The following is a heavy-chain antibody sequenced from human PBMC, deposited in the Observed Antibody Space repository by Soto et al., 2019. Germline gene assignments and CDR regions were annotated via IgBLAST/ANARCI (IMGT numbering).Heavy chain of an antibody. Sequence: ASVKVSCKASGYTFTGYYMHWVRQAPGQGLEWMGWINPNSGGTNYAQKFQGWVTMTRDTSISTAYMELSRLRSDDTAVYYCARDMYSSSSELNYYYMDVWGKGTTVTVSS. D-gene: IGHD6-6*01. CDR2: INPNSGGT. J-gene: IGHJ6*03. CDR1: GYTFTGYY. V-gene: IGHV1-2*04. CDR3: ARDMYSSSSELNYYYMDV.